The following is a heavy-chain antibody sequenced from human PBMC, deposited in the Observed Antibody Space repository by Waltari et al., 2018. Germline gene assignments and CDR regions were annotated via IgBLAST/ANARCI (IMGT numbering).Heavy chain of an antibody. Sequence: QVQLVQSGAEVKKPGASVKVSCKVSGYTLTELSMHWVRQAPGKGVEWMGGFDHEDGETIYARKFQGRVTMTEDTSTDTAYRELSSLRSEDTAVYYCATDFTVTTHRYYFDYWGQGTLVTVSS. CDR3: ATDFTVTTHRYYFDY. CDR1: GYTLTELS. J-gene: IGHJ4*02. V-gene: IGHV1-24*01. CDR2: FDHEDGET. D-gene: IGHD4-17*01.